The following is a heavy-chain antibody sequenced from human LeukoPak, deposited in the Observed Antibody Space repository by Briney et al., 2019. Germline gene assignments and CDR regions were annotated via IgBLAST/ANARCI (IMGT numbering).Heavy chain of an antibody. CDR3: ATSPPVVPAAITAFDI. V-gene: IGHV3-30-3*01. CDR2: ISYDGSNK. J-gene: IGHJ3*02. Sequence: PGGSLRLSCAASGFTFSSYAMHWVRQAPGKGLEWVAVISYDGSNKYYADSVKGRFTISRDNSKNTLYLQMNSLRAEDTAVYYCATSPPVVPAAITAFDIWGQGTMVTVSS. D-gene: IGHD2-2*01. CDR1: GFTFSSYA.